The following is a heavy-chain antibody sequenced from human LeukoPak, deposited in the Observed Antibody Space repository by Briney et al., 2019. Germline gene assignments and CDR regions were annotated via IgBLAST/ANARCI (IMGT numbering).Heavy chain of an antibody. CDR2: IYHSGST. J-gene: IGHJ6*02. V-gene: IGHV4-61*01. CDR3: ARSDEYCTNGVCYYYYGMDV. D-gene: IGHD2-8*01. CDR1: GVSVSSGSYY. Sequence: KPSETLSLTCTVSGVSVSSGSYYWSWIRQPPGKGLEWIGEIYHSGSTNYNPSLKSRVTISVDKSKNQFSLKLSSVTAADTAVYYCARSDEYCTNGVCYYYYGMDVWGQGTTVTVSS.